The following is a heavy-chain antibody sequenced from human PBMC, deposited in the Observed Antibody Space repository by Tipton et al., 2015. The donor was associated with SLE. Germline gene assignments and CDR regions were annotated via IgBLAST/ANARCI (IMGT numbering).Heavy chain of an antibody. CDR2: IFHSGST. V-gene: IGHV4-38-2*02. CDR3: AREGRRQGDIPNYYYYYGMDV. Sequence: LRLSCVVSDYSISSGYYWGWIRQPPGKGLEWIGSIFHSGSTYYNPSLNNRVTISVDTSKNQFSLKVRSVTAADTAVYFCAREGRRQGDIPNYYYYYGMDVWGQGTTVTVSS. J-gene: IGHJ6*01. CDR1: DYSISSGYY. D-gene: IGHD3-16*01.